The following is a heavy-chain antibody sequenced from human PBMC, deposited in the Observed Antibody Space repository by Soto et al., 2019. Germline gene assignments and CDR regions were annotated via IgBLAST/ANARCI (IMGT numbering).Heavy chain of an antibody. D-gene: IGHD2-2*01. CDR3: ARDWCSSTSCYRGGSDYSDMDV. CDR2: SNAGNGNT. Sequence: QVQLVQSGAEVKKPGASVKVSCKASGYTFTSYAMHWVRQAPGQRLEWMGWSNAGNGNTKYSPKIQGRGHITRDTSARTAYMEPRSLRSEDTAVYYCARDWCSSTSCYRGGSDYSDMDVWGQGATVTVSS. J-gene: IGHJ6*02. V-gene: IGHV1-3*01. CDR1: GYTFTSYA.